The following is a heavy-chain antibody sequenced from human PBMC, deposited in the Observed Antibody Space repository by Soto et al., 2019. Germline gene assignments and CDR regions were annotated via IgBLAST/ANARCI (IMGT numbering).Heavy chain of an antibody. J-gene: IGHJ2*01. CDR3: ARCYCSIGSCYACWHLDL. V-gene: IGHV1-18*01. CDR2: ISPSSGET. Sequence: QVHLVQSGSEVKEHGASVKVYCQASGYTFTNYAISGVRQAPGHGLEWMGWISPSSGETDQAQRFQDRVTMTLDTSTNSANRELGSLGTDDTAVYYCARCYCSIGSCYACWHLDLGGPVTLVTVSS. CDR1: GYTFTNYA. D-gene: IGHD2-15*01.